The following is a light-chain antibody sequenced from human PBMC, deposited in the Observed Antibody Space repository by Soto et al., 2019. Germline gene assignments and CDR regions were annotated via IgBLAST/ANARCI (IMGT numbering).Light chain of an antibody. V-gene: IGKV3-20*01. CDR1: QSVSSN. CDR2: GAS. J-gene: IGKJ5*01. CDR3: QHYGISPIT. Sequence: EIVLTQSPGTLSLSPWERATLSCRASQSVSSNLAWYQQKPGQAPRLLISGASSRATGIPDRFSGSGSGTDFTLTISRLEPEDFALYYCQHYGISPITFGQGTRLEIK.